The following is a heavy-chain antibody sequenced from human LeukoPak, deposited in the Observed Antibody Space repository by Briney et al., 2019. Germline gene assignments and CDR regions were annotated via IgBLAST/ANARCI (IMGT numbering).Heavy chain of an antibody. J-gene: IGHJ6*04. V-gene: IGHV1-69*13. CDR2: IIPIFGTA. CDR3: ARDRAYYGMDV. CDR1: GGTFSSHA. Sequence: SVKVSCKASGGTFSSHAISWVRQAPGQGLEWMGGIIPIFGTANYAQKFQGRVTITADESTSTAYMELSSLRSEDTAVYYCARDRAYYGMDVWGKGTTVTVSS.